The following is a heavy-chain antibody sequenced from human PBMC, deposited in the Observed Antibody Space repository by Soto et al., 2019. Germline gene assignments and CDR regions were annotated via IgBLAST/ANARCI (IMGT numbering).Heavy chain of an antibody. Sequence: GGSLRLSCAASGFTFSSYGMHWVRQAPGKGLEWVAVIWYDGSNKYYADSVKGRFTISRDNSKNTLYLQMNSLRAEDTAVYYCARDPHTFGGAGSAFDIWGQGTMVTVSS. CDR3: ARDPHTFGGAGSAFDI. J-gene: IGHJ3*02. CDR1: GFTFSSYG. CDR2: IWYDGSNK. D-gene: IGHD3-16*01. V-gene: IGHV3-33*01.